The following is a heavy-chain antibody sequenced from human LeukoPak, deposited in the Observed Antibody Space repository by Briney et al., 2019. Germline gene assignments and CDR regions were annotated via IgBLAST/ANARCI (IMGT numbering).Heavy chain of an antibody. Sequence: PGRSLRLSCAASGFTFSSYGMHWVRQAPGKGLKWVAVIWYDGSNKYYADSVKGRFTISRDNSKNTLYMQMNSLRAEDTAVYYCARDAGHHYDFWSGYFSSDAGRPFDIWGQGTMVTVSS. CDR3: ARDAGHHYDFWSGYFSSDAGRPFDI. D-gene: IGHD3-3*01. V-gene: IGHV3-33*01. CDR2: IWYDGSNK. J-gene: IGHJ3*02. CDR1: GFTFSSYG.